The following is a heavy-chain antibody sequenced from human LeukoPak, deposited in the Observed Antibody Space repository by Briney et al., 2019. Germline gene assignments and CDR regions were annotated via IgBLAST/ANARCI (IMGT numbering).Heavy chain of an antibody. Sequence: GGSLRLSCAASGFTFDDYAMHWVRQAPGKGLEWVSGISWNSGSIGYADSVKGRFTISRDNAKNSLYLQMNSLRAEDTALYYCAKDPSPCYYDSSGYYPRWFDPWGQGTLVTVSS. J-gene: IGHJ5*02. CDR1: GFTFDDYA. D-gene: IGHD3-22*01. CDR3: AKDPSPCYYDSSGYYPRWFDP. V-gene: IGHV3-9*01. CDR2: ISWNSGSI.